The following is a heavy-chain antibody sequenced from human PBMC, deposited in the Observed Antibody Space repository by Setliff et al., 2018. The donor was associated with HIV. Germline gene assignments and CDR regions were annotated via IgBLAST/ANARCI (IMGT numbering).Heavy chain of an antibody. Sequence: SATLSLTCTVSGGSISSDNYYWSWIRQTAGKGLGWIGRIYTSGNTKYNPSLKSRVTISVDTSKNQLSLKLSSVTAADTAVYYCARESGLQVRGAMYYYMDVWGTGTAVTVSS. CDR2: IYTSGNT. CDR1: GGSISSDNYY. CDR3: ARESGLQVRGAMYYYMDV. V-gene: IGHV4-61*02. J-gene: IGHJ6*03. D-gene: IGHD3-10*01.